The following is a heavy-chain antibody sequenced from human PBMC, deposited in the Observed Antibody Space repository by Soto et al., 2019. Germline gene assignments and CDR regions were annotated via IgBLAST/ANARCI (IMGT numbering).Heavy chain of an antibody. CDR2: INPSGGST. V-gene: IGHV1-46*01. CDR3: ARDLPPQDY. Sequence: WVRQAPGQGLEWMGIINPSGGSTSYAQKFQGRVTMTRDTSTSTVYMELSSLRSEDTAVYYCARDLPPQDYWGQGTLVTVS. J-gene: IGHJ4*02.